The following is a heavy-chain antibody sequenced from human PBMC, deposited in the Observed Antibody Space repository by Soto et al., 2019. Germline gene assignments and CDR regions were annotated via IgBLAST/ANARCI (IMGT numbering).Heavy chain of an antibody. CDR2: VFYTGFT. Sequence: TLSETLSLTCAVSGASISGSYYYWAWLRQSPGKGPEWIGSVFYTGFTSYNPSLESRVSVSVDTSKSQFSLKLSAVTAADTAVYYCATSQKGYNWNYFDHWGQGALVTVSS. CDR3: ATSQKGYNWNYFDH. J-gene: IGHJ4*02. V-gene: IGHV4-39*01. D-gene: IGHD1-20*01. CDR1: GASISGSYYY.